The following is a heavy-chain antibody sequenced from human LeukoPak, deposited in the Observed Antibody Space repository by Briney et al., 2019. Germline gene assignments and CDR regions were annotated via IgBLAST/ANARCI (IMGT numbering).Heavy chain of an antibody. Sequence: RESLKISCQGSGYSLTSYWIGWVRQMPGKGLEWMGIIYPDDSDTRYSPSFQCQVTISADNYISTPHLPGISHKPSHTAVYYCARSGSTIVATYFDYWGQGTLVTVSS. CDR3: ARSGSTIVATYFDY. D-gene: IGHD5-12*01. CDR2: IYPDDSDT. V-gene: IGHV5-51*01. CDR1: GYSLTSYW. J-gene: IGHJ4*02.